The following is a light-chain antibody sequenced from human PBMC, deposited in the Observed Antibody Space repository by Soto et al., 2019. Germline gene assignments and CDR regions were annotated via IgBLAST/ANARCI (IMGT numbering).Light chain of an antibody. CDR3: QQYGNSPPVT. CDR1: QSVSSY. CDR2: DAS. V-gene: IGKV3-20*01. Sequence: EIVFTQSPSTLSVSPGERATLSCRASQSVSSYLAWYQQKPGQAPRLLIYDASNRATGTPDRFSGSGSGTDFALTISRLEPEDFAGYYCQQYGNSPPVTFGGGTKVDIK. J-gene: IGKJ4*01.